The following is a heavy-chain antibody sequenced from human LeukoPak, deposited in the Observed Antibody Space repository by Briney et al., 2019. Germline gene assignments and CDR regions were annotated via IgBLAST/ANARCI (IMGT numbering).Heavy chain of an antibody. CDR3: AKDQDLFDS. J-gene: IGHJ4*02. Sequence: GGSLRLSCAASGFTFSSYSMTWVRQAPGKGLEWVSAISASGANTYYAVSVKGRFTISRDNSKNTLYLQMNSLRAEDTAVYYCAKDQDLFDSWGQGTLVTVSS. CDR1: GFTFSSYS. V-gene: IGHV3-23*01. CDR2: ISASGANT.